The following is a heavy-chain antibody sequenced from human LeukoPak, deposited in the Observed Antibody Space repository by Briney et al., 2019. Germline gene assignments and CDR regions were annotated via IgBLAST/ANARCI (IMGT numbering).Heavy chain of an antibody. CDR2: ITTSGGGT. D-gene: IGHD5-12*01. J-gene: IGHJ4*02. V-gene: IGHV3-23*01. CDR1: GFTFSNYA. Sequence: GGSLRLSCAASGFTFSNYAMNWVRQAPGKGLEWVSTITTSGGGTYYADSVKGRFTISRDNSKNTVCLQMNSLRAEDTALYYCAKARRVATIYPKEVNFDYWGQGTLVTVSS. CDR3: AKARRVATIYPKEVNFDY.